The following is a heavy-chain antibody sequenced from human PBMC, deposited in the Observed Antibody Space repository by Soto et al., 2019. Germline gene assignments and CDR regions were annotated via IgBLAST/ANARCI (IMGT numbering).Heavy chain of an antibody. D-gene: IGHD2-15*01. CDR2: ILSKAGNYET. CDR1: GFIFSGSA. Sequence: EVQLVESGGGLVQPGGSLKLYCAASGFIFSGSAVHWVRQASGKGLEWVGRILSKAGNYETAYPASMQGRFTISRDDSENTAFLHMNSMKTEDTAVYYCIRGRSPDYYDCWGQGTLVAVSS. J-gene: IGHJ4*02. CDR3: IRGRSPDYYDC. V-gene: IGHV3-73*01.